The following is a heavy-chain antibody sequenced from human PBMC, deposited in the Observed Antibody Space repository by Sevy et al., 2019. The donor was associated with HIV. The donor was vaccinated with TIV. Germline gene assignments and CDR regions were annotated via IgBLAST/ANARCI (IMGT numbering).Heavy chain of an antibody. J-gene: IGHJ4*02. Sequence: GGSLRLSCAASGFTFSSYWMSWVRQAPGKGLEWEANIKQDGSEKYYVDSVKGRFTISRDNAKNSLYLQMNSLRAEDTAVYYCARGLYDYVWGSYSPFDYWGQGTLVTVSS. CDR1: GFTFSSYW. V-gene: IGHV3-7*01. CDR3: ARGLYDYVWGSYSPFDY. CDR2: IKQDGSEK. D-gene: IGHD3-16*01.